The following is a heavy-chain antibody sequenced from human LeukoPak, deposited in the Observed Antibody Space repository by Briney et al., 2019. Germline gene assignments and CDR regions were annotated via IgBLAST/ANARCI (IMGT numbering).Heavy chain of an antibody. J-gene: IGHJ1*01. D-gene: IGHD6-19*01. CDR3: ARAYKDRSLAGKKEFFQH. CDR2: ISWNSGTI. Sequence: GGSLRLSCAASGFTFDNYAMNWIRQVPGKGLEWISLISWNSGTIGYADSVKGRFTISRDNANNFLYLQMNSLRAEDTALYYCARAYKDRSLAGKKEFFQHWGQGTLVTVSS. CDR1: GFTFDNYA. V-gene: IGHV3-9*01.